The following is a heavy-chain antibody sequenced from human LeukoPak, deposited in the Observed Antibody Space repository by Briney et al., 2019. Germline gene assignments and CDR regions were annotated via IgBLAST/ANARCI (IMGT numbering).Heavy chain of an antibody. CDR1: EFMFSKYA. D-gene: IGHD1-26*01. V-gene: IGHV3-23*01. J-gene: IGHJ4*02. CDR3: AKDGPLVGPYYFDY. Sequence: SGGSLRLSCAASEFMFSKYAMSWVRQAPGKGLEWVSAVSASADSTYYADSVKGRFTISRDNSKNILYLQMNSLRAEDTAVYYCAKDGPLVGPYYFDYWGQGTLVTVSS. CDR2: VSASADST.